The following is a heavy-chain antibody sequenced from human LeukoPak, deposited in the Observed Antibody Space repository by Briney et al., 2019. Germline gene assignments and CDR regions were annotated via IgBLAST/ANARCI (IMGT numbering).Heavy chain of an antibody. D-gene: IGHD3-10*01. V-gene: IGHV3-11*01. CDR1: GFTISDYY. Sequence: PGGSLRLSCAASGFTISDYYMSWIRQAPGKGLDGVSYISSTGSTIYYADSVKGRFTISRDNAKNSLYLQMNSLRAEDTAVYYCARKKNTYYSFDYWGQGTLVTVSS. J-gene: IGHJ4*02. CDR2: ISSTGSTI. CDR3: ARKKNTYYSFDY.